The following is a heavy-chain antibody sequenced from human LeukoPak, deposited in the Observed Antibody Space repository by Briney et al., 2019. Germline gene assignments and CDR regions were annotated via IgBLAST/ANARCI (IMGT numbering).Heavy chain of an antibody. CDR1: GYTFTVYF. J-gene: IGHJ4*02. CDR2: INPNSGGT. CDR3: ARDSLSDDSSGYYDF. D-gene: IGHD3-22*01. V-gene: IGHV1-2*02. Sequence: GASVKVSCKASGYTFTVYFMHWVRQAPGQGLEWMGWINPNSGGTNYAQKFRGRVTMTRDTSISTVYMELSSLRSDDTAVYYCARDSLSDDSSGYYDFWGQGALVTVST.